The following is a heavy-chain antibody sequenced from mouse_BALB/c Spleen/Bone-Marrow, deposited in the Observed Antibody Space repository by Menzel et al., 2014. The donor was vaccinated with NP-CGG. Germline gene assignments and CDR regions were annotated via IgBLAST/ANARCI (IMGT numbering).Heavy chain of an antibody. J-gene: IGHJ3*01. Sequence: EVKVEESGPSLVKPSQTLSLPCSVTGDSITSGYWNWIRKFPGNKLEYMGYISYSDSTYYNPSLKSRISITRDTSKNQYYLQLNSVTTEDTATYYCARGYGNYRAWFAYWGQGTLVTVSA. V-gene: IGHV3-8*02. D-gene: IGHD2-1*01. CDR2: ISYSDST. CDR3: ARGYGNYRAWFAY. CDR1: GDSITSGY.